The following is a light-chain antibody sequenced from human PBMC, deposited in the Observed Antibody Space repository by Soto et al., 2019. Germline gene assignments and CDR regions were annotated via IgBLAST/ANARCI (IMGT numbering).Light chain of an antibody. V-gene: IGKV1-5*01. CDR1: QNIGNL. CDR3: QPYKNYSPST. CDR2: DAS. J-gene: IGKJ2*01. Sequence: DIEMTQSPSTLSASVGDRVTVTCRASQNIGNLLAWYQQKPGKATNLLISDASNLEIGVPARFSGSGSETEFTLTITSLQPEDFATYYCQPYKNYSPSTFGQGNKLYI.